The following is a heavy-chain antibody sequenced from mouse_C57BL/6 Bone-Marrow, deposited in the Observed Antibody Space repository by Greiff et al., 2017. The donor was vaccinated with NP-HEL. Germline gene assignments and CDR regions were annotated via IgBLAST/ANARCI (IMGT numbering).Heavy chain of an antibody. CDR2: IYPGDGDT. Sequence: QVQLKQSGPELVKPGASVKISCKASGYAFSSSWMNWVKQRPGKGLEWIGRIYPGDGDTNYNGKFKGKATLTADKSSSTAYMQLSSLTSEDSAVYFCARSEATVVSYWGQGTTLTVSS. V-gene: IGHV1-82*01. J-gene: IGHJ2*01. CDR1: GYAFSSSW. D-gene: IGHD1-1*01. CDR3: ARSEATVVSY.